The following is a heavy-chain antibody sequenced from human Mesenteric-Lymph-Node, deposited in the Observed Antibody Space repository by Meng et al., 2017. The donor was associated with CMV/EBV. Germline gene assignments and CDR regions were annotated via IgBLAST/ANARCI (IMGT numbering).Heavy chain of an antibody. J-gene: IGHJ4*02. V-gene: IGHV3-11*01. Sequence: SLRLSCAASGFTFSDYYIRWIRQAPGKRLEWVSYIDSSGDNIFYADSVKGRFTISRDNAKNSLYLQMDSLRAEDSAVYYCVVATIYYWGQGTLVTVSS. D-gene: IGHD5-12*01. CDR3: VVATIYY. CDR1: GFTFSDYY. CDR2: IDSSGDNI.